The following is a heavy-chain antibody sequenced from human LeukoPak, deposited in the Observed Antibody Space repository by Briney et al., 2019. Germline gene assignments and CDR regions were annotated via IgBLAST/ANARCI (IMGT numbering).Heavy chain of an antibody. CDR2: INHSGST. J-gene: IGHJ5*02. V-gene: IGHV4-34*01. CDR3: AKVYGIAARARFDP. Sequence: SETLSLTCAVYGGSFSGYYWSWIRQPPGKGLEWIGEINHSGSTNYNPSLKSRVTISVDTSKNQFSLKLSSVTAADTAVYYCAKVYGIAARARFDPWGQGTLVTVSS. CDR1: GGSFSGYY. D-gene: IGHD6-6*01.